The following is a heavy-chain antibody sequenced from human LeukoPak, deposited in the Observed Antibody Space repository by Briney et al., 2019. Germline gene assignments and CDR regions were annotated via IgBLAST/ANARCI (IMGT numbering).Heavy chain of an antibody. J-gene: IGHJ6*02. CDR2: IYTRGST. Sequence: SETLSLTCTVSGGSTSGYYGSWIRQPAGKGLEWIGRIYTRGSTNYNPSLKSRVTMSVDTSKYQFSLKLCSVTAADTAVYYCASRIAARPDDYYYYYGMDVWGQGTTVTVSS. CDR1: GGSTSGYY. CDR3: ASRIAARPDDYYYYYGMDV. D-gene: IGHD6-6*01. V-gene: IGHV4-4*07.